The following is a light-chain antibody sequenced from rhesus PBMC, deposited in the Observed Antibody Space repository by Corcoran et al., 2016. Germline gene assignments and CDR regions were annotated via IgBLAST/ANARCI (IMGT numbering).Light chain of an antibody. J-gene: IGKJ1*01. CDR1: QSVSSS. Sequence: EIVMTQSPATLSLSPGERATLSCRASQSVSSSLAWYQQKPGQAPRLLIYGASSRAPGIPDRFSGSGAGTDFTLTISSLEPEDVAVYYCLQHSNWPWTFGQGTKVEIK. V-gene: IGKV3-24*01. CDR2: GAS. CDR3: LQHSNWPWT.